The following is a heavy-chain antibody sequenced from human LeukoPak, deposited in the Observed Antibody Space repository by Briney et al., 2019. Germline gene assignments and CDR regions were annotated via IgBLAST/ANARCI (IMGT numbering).Heavy chain of an antibody. V-gene: IGHV3-30*18. CDR1: GFTFSSYG. D-gene: IGHD2-8*01. CDR3: AKDLRGGSYFLNAFDI. J-gene: IGHJ3*02. CDR2: ISYDGSNK. Sequence: GGSLRLSCAASGFTFSSYGMHWVRQAPGKGLEWVAVISYDGSNKYYADSVKGRFTISRDNSKNTLYLQMNSLRAEDTAVYYCAKDLRGGSYFLNAFDIWGQGTMVTVSS.